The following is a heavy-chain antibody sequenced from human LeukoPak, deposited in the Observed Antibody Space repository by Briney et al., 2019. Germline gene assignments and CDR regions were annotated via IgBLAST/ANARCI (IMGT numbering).Heavy chain of an antibody. CDR2: ISGRGGST. D-gene: IGHD6-19*01. J-gene: IGHJ6*03. Sequence: GGSLRLSCAASGFTLSSYAMSWVRQAPGKGLEWVSAISGRGGSTYYADSVKGRFTISRDNSKNTLYLQMNSLRAEDTAVYYCAKGHIAVLYYYYYMDVWGKGTTVTISS. CDR1: GFTLSSYA. V-gene: IGHV3-23*01. CDR3: AKGHIAVLYYYYYMDV.